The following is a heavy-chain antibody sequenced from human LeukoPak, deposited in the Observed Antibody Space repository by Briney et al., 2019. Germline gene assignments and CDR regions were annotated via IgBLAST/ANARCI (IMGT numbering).Heavy chain of an antibody. J-gene: IGHJ4*02. D-gene: IGHD2-15*01. Sequence: SETLSLTCAVYGGSFSGYYWSWIRQPPGKGLEWIGEINHSGSTNYNPSLKSRVTTSVDTSKNQFSLKLSSVTAADTAVYYCARTGHCSGGSCYSSDYWGQGTLVTVSS. CDR2: INHSGST. CDR1: GGSFSGYY. CDR3: ARTGHCSGGSCYSSDY. V-gene: IGHV4-34*01.